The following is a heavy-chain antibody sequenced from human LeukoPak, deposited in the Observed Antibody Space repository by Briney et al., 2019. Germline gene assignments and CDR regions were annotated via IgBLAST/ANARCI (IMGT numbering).Heavy chain of an antibody. CDR1: GGSFSGYY. V-gene: IGHV4-34*01. CDR3: ARGRRVGSYSPLDN. D-gene: IGHD3-10*01. Sequence: SETLSLTCAVYGGSFSGYYWSWIRQPPGKGLEWIGEINHSGSTNYNPSLRSRVTTSVDTSKNQLSLKLSSVTAADTAVYYCARGRRVGSYSPLDNWGQGTLVTVSS. J-gene: IGHJ4*02. CDR2: INHSGST.